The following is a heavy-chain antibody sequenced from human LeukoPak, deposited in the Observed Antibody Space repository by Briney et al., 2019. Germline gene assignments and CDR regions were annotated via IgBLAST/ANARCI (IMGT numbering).Heavy chain of an antibody. J-gene: IGHJ5*02. CDR3: ARDWGLIGSTDWGGHEDWFDP. D-gene: IGHD1-7*01. CDR2: IIPIFGTA. Sequence: GASVKVSCKASGGTFSSYAISWVRQAPGQGLEWMGGIIPIFGTANYAQKFQGRVTITADESTTTVYMELSSLRSEDTAFYYCARDWGLIGSTDWGGHEDWFDPWGQGTLVTVSS. V-gene: IGHV1-69*13. CDR1: GGTFSSYA.